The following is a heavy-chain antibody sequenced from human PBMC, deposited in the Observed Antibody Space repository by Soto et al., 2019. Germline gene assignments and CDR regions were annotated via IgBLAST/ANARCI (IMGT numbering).Heavy chain of an antibody. Sequence: SVKVCFKASGLPFTSFAVQLVRQARGQRLEWIGWIVVGSGNTNYPHKFHERVTITRDMSTSTAYMELSSLRSEDTAVYYCAADRADYDFWSGYYTFAYWGQGTLVTVSS. D-gene: IGHD3-3*01. CDR3: AADRADYDFWSGYYTFAY. V-gene: IGHV1-58*01. CDR2: IVVGSGNT. J-gene: IGHJ4*02. CDR1: GLPFTSFA.